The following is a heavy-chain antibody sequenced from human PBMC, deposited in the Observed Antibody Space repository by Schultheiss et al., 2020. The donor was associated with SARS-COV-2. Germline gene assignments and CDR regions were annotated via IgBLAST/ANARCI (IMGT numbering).Heavy chain of an antibody. CDR1: GYTFTGYY. J-gene: IGHJ4*02. CDR2: IYPSDGST. Sequence: ASVKVSCKASGYTFTGYYIHWVRQAPGQGLEWMGIIYPSDGSTTYAQKFQGRVTMTRDTSISTAYMELSRLRSDDTAVYYCARSDIVVVPAAIGVYWGQGTLVTVSS. D-gene: IGHD2-2*01. V-gene: IGHV1-46*01. CDR3: ARSDIVVVPAAIGVY.